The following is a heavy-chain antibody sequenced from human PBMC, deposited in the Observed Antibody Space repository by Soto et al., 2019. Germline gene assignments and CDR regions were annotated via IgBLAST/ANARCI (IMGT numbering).Heavy chain of an antibody. CDR3: ARYYYGSGSWWFDP. CDR1: GGSISSYY. V-gene: IGHV4-59*01. Sequence: SETLSLTCTVSGGSISSYYWSWIRQPPGKGLEWIGYIYYSGSTNYNPSLKSRVTISVDTSKNQFSLKLSSVTAADTAVYYCARYYYGSGSWWFDPWGQGTLVTVS. CDR2: IYYSGST. J-gene: IGHJ5*02. D-gene: IGHD3-10*01.